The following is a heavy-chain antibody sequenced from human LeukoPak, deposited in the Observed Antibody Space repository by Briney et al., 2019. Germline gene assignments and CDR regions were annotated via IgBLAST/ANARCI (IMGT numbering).Heavy chain of an antibody. CDR2: INHSGST. CDR1: GGSFSGYY. D-gene: IGHD5-18*01. CDR3: ARLNTAMVRKSFDY. V-gene: IGHV4-34*01. Sequence: PSETLSLTCAVYGGSFSGYYWSWIRQPPGKGLEWIGEINHSGSTNYNPSLKSRVTISVDTSKNQFSLKLSSVTAADTAVYYCARLNTAMVRKSFDYWGQGTLVTVSS. J-gene: IGHJ4*02.